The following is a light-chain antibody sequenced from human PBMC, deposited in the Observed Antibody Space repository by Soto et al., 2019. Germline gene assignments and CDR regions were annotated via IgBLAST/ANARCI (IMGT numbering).Light chain of an antibody. Sequence: QSVLTQPPSVSGSPGQSITISCTGTSSDVGGYNYVSWYQQHPGKAPKLMIYDVSNRPSGVSNRFSGSKSVNTASLTISGLQAEDEADYYCSSYTSSSTVVFGGGTKLTVL. CDR2: DVS. J-gene: IGLJ2*01. V-gene: IGLV2-14*03. CDR1: SSDVGGYNY. CDR3: SSYTSSSTVV.